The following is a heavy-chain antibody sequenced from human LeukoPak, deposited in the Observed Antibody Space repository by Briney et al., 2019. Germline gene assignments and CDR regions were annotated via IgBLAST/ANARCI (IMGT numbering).Heavy chain of an antibody. CDR1: GGSFSGYY. Sequence: PSETLSLTCAVYGGSFSGYYWSWIRQPPGKGLEWTGEINHSGSTNYNPSLKSRVTISVDTSKNQFSLKLSSVTAADTAVYYCARARITMVRGVTDDYWGQGTLVTVSS. CDR2: INHSGST. CDR3: ARARITMVRGVTDDY. J-gene: IGHJ4*02. V-gene: IGHV4-34*01. D-gene: IGHD3-10*01.